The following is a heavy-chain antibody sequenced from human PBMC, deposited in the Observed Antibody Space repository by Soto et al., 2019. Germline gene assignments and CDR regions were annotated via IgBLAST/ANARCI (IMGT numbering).Heavy chain of an antibody. CDR2: IKSKIDGGTS. Sequence: EVQLVESGGGLVKPGGSLRLSCGASGFTFSHAWMNWVRQAPGKGLEWVGRIKSKIDGGTSDYAAPVKGRFSISRDDSKDTLFLQMNSLKTEDAGVYFCATMGHCSNGVCSYYYYGMDVWGLGTTVTVSS. CDR1: GFTFSHAW. D-gene: IGHD2-8*01. J-gene: IGHJ6*02. V-gene: IGHV3-15*07. CDR3: ATMGHCSNGVCSYYYYGMDV.